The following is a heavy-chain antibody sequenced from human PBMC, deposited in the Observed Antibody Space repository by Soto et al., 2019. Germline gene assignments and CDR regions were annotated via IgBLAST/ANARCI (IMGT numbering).Heavy chain of an antibody. V-gene: IGHV3-33*05. Sequence: GGSLRLSCAASGFTFSYYGMHWVRQAPGKGLEWVAAMLNDGRIKYNADSVKGRFTISRDNSKNTLYLQMNSLKPEDTAVYFCARDPGLRIPFDYWGQGTLVTVSS. CDR1: GFTFSYYG. CDR2: MLNDGRIK. D-gene: IGHD3-16*01. J-gene: IGHJ4*02. CDR3: ARDPGLRIPFDY.